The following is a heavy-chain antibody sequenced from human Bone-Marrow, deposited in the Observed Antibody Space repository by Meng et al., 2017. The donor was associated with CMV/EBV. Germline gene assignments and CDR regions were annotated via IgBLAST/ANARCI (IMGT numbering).Heavy chain of an antibody. Sequence: SETLSLTCTVSGGSISSYYWGWIRQPPGKGLEWIGSIYYSGSTYYNPSLKSRVTISVDTSKNQFSLKLSSVTAADTAVYYCARDRNWGLEWPYFDHWGQGTLVTVSS. CDR1: GGSISSYY. CDR2: IYYSGST. V-gene: IGHV4-39*07. D-gene: IGHD7-27*01. CDR3: ARDRNWGLEWPYFDH. J-gene: IGHJ4*02.